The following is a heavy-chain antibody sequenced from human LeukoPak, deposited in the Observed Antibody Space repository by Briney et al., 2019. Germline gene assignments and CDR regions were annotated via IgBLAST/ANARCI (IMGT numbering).Heavy chain of an antibody. V-gene: IGHV4-59*08. CDR3: VRDFSGYTYYMDI. CDR1: GGSISSYY. Sequence: SETLSLTCTVSGGSISSYYWSWIRQPPGKGLEWIGYIYYSGSTNYNPSLKSRVTISVDTSKNQFSLKLSSVTAADTAVYYCVRDFSGYTYYMDIWGKGTTVTVSS. D-gene: IGHD3-22*01. J-gene: IGHJ6*03. CDR2: IYYSGST.